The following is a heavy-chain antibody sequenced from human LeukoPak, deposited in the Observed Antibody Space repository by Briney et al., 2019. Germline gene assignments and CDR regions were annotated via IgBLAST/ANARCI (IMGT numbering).Heavy chain of an antibody. J-gene: IGHJ1*01. CDR2: IIPIFGTA. CDR3: ARTKGIAVAGTSEDFQH. V-gene: IGHV1-69*06. Sequence: SVKVSCKASGGTFSSYAISWVRQAPGQGLEWMGGIIPIFGTANYAQKFQGRVTITADKSTSTAYMELRSLRSDDTAVYYCARTKGIAVAGTSEDFQHWGQGTLVTVSS. CDR1: GGTFSSYA. D-gene: IGHD6-19*01.